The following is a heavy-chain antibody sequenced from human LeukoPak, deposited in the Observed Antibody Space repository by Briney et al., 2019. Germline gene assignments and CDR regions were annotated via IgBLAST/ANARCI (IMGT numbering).Heavy chain of an antibody. Sequence: PSETLSLTCTVTGGSMSDYKWSWIRQSPGKGLEWIGYIYYSGSTNYNPSLKSRVTISVDTSKNQFSLKLSSVTAADTAVYYCARESVNGYYGPWGQGTLVTVSS. CDR3: ARESVNGYYGP. J-gene: IGHJ5*02. V-gene: IGHV4-59*01. CDR2: IYYSGST. CDR1: GGSMSDYK. D-gene: IGHD3-9*01.